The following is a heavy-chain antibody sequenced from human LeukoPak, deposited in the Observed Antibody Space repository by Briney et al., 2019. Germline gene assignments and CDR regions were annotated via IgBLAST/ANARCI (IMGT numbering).Heavy chain of an antibody. Sequence: ASVKVSCKASGYTFTDYYMHWVQQAPGQGLEWMGWINPNSGGTNYAQKFQGRVTMTRDTSITTAYMELSGLRSDDTAVYYCARTWIQVWCPDFDYWGQGSLVTVSS. V-gene: IGHV1-2*02. CDR1: GYTFTDYY. D-gene: IGHD5-18*01. CDR2: INPNSGGT. CDR3: ARTWIQVWCPDFDY. J-gene: IGHJ4*02.